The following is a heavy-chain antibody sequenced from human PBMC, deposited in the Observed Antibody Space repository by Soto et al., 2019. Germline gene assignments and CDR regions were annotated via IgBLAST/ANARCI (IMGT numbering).Heavy chain of an antibody. Sequence: GGSLRLSCAASGFTFSSYAMSWVRQAPGKGLEWVSAISGSGGSTYYADSVKGRFTISRDNSKNTLYLQMNSLRAEDTAVYYCAKSQQQLDRGRSFQHWGQGTLVTVSS. D-gene: IGHD6-13*01. CDR2: ISGSGGST. CDR1: GFTFSSYA. CDR3: AKSQQQLDRGRSFQH. V-gene: IGHV3-23*01. J-gene: IGHJ1*01.